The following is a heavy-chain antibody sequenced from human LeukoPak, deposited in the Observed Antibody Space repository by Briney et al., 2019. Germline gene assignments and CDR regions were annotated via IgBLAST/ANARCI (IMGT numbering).Heavy chain of an antibody. Sequence: GGSLRLSCAASGFTFSSYAMSWVRQAPGKGLEWVSAISGSGGSTYYADSVKGRFTISRDNSKNTLYLQMNSLRAVDTAVYCCAKVSSGPYFDYWGQGTLVTVSS. CDR2: ISGSGGST. V-gene: IGHV3-23*01. CDR3: AKVSSGPYFDY. CDR1: GFTFSSYA. J-gene: IGHJ4*02.